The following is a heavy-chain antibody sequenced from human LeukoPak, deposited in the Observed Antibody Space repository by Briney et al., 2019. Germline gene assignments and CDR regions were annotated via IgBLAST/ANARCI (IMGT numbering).Heavy chain of an antibody. Sequence: GGSLRLSCATSGFTFDDYAMHWVRQAPGKGLEWVSGISWNSGSIAYADSVKGRFTISRDNAKNSLYLQMNSLRAEDTALYYCAKDFGRSAYDRPFDYWGQGTLVTVSS. V-gene: IGHV3-9*01. J-gene: IGHJ4*02. CDR2: ISWNSGSI. D-gene: IGHD5-12*01. CDR1: GFTFDDYA. CDR3: AKDFGRSAYDRPFDY.